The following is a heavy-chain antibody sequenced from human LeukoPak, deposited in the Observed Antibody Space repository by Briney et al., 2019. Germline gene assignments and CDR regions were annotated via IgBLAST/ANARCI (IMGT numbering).Heavy chain of an antibody. V-gene: IGHV4-39*01. D-gene: IGHD4-23*01. CDR2: IYYTGST. CDR3: ARLKYGGHSWFDP. CDR1: GASISSNNYY. Sequence: SETLSLTCTVSGASISSNNYYWGWIRQPPGKGLEWIGSIYYTGSTYYNPSLKSRVTISVDTSKNQFSLKLPSVTASDTAVDYCARLKYGGHSWFDPWGQGTLVTVSS. J-gene: IGHJ5*02.